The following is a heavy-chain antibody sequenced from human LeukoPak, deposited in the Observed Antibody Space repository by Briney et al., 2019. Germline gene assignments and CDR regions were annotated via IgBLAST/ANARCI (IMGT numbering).Heavy chain of an antibody. V-gene: IGHV1-18*01. D-gene: IGHD5-12*01. CDR1: GYTFTSYG. CDR3: ARVDIVATKSYYYYYMDV. CDR2: ISAYNGNT. Sequence: ASVKVSCKASGYTFTSYGISWVRQAPGQGLEWMGWISAYNGNTNYAQKLQGRVTMTTDTSTSTAYMELRSLRSDDTAVYYCARVDIVATKSYYYYYMDVWGKGTTVTISS. J-gene: IGHJ6*03.